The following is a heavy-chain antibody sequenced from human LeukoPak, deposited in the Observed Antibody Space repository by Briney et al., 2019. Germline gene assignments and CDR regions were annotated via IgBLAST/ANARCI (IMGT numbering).Heavy chain of an antibody. CDR1: GYTFTSYG. CDR3: ARDRKDYGDYLYFQH. CDR2: ISAYNGNT. V-gene: IGHV1-18*01. Sequence: GASVKASCKASGYTFTSYGISWVRQAPGQGLEWMGWISAYNGNTNYAQKLQGRVTMTTDTSTSTAYMELRSLRSDDTAVYYCARDRKDYGDYLYFQHWGQGTLVTVSS. J-gene: IGHJ1*01. D-gene: IGHD4-17*01.